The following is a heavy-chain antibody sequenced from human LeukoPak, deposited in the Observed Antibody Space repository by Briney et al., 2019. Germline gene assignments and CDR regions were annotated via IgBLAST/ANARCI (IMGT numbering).Heavy chain of an antibody. CDR2: INPNSGGT. J-gene: IGHJ4*02. CDR3: ARDGGAARLFDY. Sequence: ASVKVSCKASGYTFTGYYMHWVRQAPGQGLEWMGWINPNSGGTNYAQKFQGRVTMTRDTSISTAYMKLSRLRSDDTAVYYCARDGGAARLFDYWGQGTLVTVSS. D-gene: IGHD6-6*01. V-gene: IGHV1-2*02. CDR1: GYTFTGYY.